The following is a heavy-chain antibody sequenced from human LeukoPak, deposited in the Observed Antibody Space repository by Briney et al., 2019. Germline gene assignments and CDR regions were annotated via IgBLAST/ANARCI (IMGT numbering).Heavy chain of an antibody. CDR2: ISGSGGST. V-gene: IGHV3-23*01. CDR1: GFTFSSYA. CDR3: AEDWTYSSSSIYFDY. D-gene: IGHD6-6*01. Sequence: GGSLRLSCAASGFTFSSYAMSWVRQAPGKGLEWVSAISGSGGSTYYADSVKGRFTISRDNSKNTLYLQMNSLRAEDTAVYYCAEDWTYSSSSIYFDYWGQGTLVTVSS. J-gene: IGHJ4*02.